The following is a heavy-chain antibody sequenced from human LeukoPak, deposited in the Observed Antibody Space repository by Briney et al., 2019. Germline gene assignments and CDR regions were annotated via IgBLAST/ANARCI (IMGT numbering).Heavy chain of an antibody. CDR3: ARSYLMARGVIIVSNTDY. J-gene: IGHJ4*02. CDR1: GYTFTSYG. Sequence: ASVKVSCKASGYTFTSYGISWVRQAPGQGLEWMGWISAYNGNTNYAQKLQGRVTMTTDTSTSTAYMELRSLRSDDTAVYYCARSYLMARGVIIVSNTDYWGQGTLVTVSS. CDR2: ISAYNGNT. D-gene: IGHD3-10*01. V-gene: IGHV1-18*01.